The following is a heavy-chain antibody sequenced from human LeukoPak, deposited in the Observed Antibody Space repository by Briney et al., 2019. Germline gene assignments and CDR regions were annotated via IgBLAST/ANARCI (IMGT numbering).Heavy chain of an antibody. J-gene: IGHJ4*02. CDR1: GGTFSSYA. CDR3: AKSVVVVAATEYYFDY. D-gene: IGHD2-15*01. CDR2: IIPILGIT. V-gene: IGHV1-69*04. Sequence: SVNVSCKASGGTFSSYAISWVRQAPGQGLEWMGRIIPILGITNYAQKFQGRVTITADKSTSTAYMELSSLRSEDTAVYYCAKSVVVVAATEYYFDYWGQGTLVTVSS.